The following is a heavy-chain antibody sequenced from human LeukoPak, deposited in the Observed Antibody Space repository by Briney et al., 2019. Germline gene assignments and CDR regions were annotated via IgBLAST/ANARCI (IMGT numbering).Heavy chain of an antibody. Sequence: PGGSLRLSCAASGFTFSTYEMNWVRQAPGKGLEWVSYISSRGSAIYYADSAKGRFTISRDIAKTSLYLQMNSLRAEDTAIYYCARDMEPDAFDIWGQGTMVTVSS. V-gene: IGHV3-48*03. CDR1: GFTFSTYE. CDR3: ARDMEPDAFDI. CDR2: ISSRGSAI. J-gene: IGHJ3*02. D-gene: IGHD1-1*01.